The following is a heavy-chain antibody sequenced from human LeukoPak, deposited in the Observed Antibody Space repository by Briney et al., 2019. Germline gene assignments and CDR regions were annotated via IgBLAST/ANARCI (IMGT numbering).Heavy chain of an antibody. CDR3: AISEGGRSSWSDRYYYYYYMDV. J-gene: IGHJ6*03. D-gene: IGHD6-13*01. CDR2: IIPIFGTA. Sequence: GSSVKVSCKASGGTFSSYAISWVRQAPGQGLEWMGGIIPIFGTANYAQKFQGRVTITTDESTSTAYMELSSLRSEDTAVYYCAISEGGRSSWSDRYYYYYYMDVWGKGTTVTVSS. V-gene: IGHV1-69*05. CDR1: GGTFSSYA.